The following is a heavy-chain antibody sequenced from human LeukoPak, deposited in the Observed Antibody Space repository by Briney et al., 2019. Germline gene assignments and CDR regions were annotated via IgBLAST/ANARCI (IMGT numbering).Heavy chain of an antibody. CDR2: IWYDGSNK. V-gene: IGHV3-33*01. J-gene: IGHJ4*02. D-gene: IGHD6-19*01. Sequence: GGSLRLSCAASGFTFSSYGMHWVRQAPGKGLEWLAVIWYDGSNKYYADSVKGRFTISRDNSKNTLYLQMNSLRAEDTAVYYCARDPTGIAVAGEGFDYWGQGTLVTVSS. CDR1: GFTFSSYG. CDR3: ARDPTGIAVAGEGFDY.